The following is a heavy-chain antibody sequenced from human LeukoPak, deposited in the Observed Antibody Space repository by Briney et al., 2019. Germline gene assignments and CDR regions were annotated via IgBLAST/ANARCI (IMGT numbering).Heavy chain of an antibody. CDR3: AKDFGGYYYGSGSYSTYYYYYGMDV. Sequence: GGSLRLSCAASGFTFDDYAMHWVRQAPGKGLEWVSGISWNSGSIGYADSVKGRFTISRDNAKTSLYLQMNSLRAEDTALYYCAKDFGGYYYGSGSYSTYYYYYGMDVWGQGTTVTVSS. V-gene: IGHV3-9*01. J-gene: IGHJ6*02. CDR2: ISWNSGSI. D-gene: IGHD3-10*01. CDR1: GFTFDDYA.